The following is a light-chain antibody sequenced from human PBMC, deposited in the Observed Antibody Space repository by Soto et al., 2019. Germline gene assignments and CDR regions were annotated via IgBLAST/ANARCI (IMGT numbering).Light chain of an antibody. J-gene: IGKJ2*01. V-gene: IGKV1-5*01. Sequence: DIQMTQSPSTLSASVGDRVTITCRASQSISNWLAWYQQKPGKAPKVLIYDASYLEYGVPTRFRGSGSGTEFDLTISSLQSYDFATYYCQQYNSYSPFMYTFGQGTKLEIK. CDR2: DAS. CDR1: QSISNW. CDR3: QQYNSYSPFMYT.